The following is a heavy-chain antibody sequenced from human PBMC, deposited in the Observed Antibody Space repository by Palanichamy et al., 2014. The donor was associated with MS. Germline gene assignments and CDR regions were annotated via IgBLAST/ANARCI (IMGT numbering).Heavy chain of an antibody. CDR2: VSYDGSNK. D-gene: IGHD3-3*01. Sequence: QVQLAESGGGVVQPGRSLRLSCAASGFTFSSFGMHWVRQAPGKGLEWVALVSYDGSNKYYADSVKGRPTISRDNSKNTLYLQMNSLRAEDTAVYYCAKGLGRITIFGVVRGMDVWGTGTTVTVSS. CDR1: GFTFSSFG. V-gene: IGHV3-30*18. CDR3: AKGLGRITIFGVVRGMDV. J-gene: IGHJ6*03.